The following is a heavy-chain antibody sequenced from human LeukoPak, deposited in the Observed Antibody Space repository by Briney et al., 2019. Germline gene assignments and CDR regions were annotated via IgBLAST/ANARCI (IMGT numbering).Heavy chain of an antibody. V-gene: IGHV3-30*02. CDR2: IRYDGSNK. J-gene: IGHJ4*02. D-gene: IGHD1-1*01. CDR1: GFTFSSYG. CDR3: AKKKVYNDHGNYFDY. Sequence: QPGGSLRLSCAASGFTFSSYGMHWVRQAPGKGLEWVAFIRYDGSNKYYTDSVKGRFTISRDNSKNTLYLQTNSLRAEDTAVYYCAKKKVYNDHGNYFDYWGQGTPVTVSA.